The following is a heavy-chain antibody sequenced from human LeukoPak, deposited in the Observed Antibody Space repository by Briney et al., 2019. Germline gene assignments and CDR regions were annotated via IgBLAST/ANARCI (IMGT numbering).Heavy chain of an antibody. D-gene: IGHD3-10*01. J-gene: IGHJ6*02. CDR2: INNDGSGT. CDR1: GFTFSSYW. V-gene: IGHV3-74*01. Sequence: QSGGSLRLSCAVSGFTFSSYWMHWVRHAPGKGLVWVSVINNDGSGTNYADSVKGRSTISRDNAKNTLYLQMTSLGAEDTAVYYCVRGGFGHAMDVWGQGTTVTVSS. CDR3: VRGGFGHAMDV.